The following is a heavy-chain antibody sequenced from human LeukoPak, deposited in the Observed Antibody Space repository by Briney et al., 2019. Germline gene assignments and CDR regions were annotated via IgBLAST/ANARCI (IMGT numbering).Heavy chain of an antibody. Sequence: SETLSLTCTVSGGSISSHYYWIWIRPPPGKGLEWIGSIYYSGSTYYNPSLKSRVTISVDTSKNQFSLKLSSLTASETAVYYCARQYGSGSAYTPVVDLWGQGTLVTVSS. CDR3: ARQYGSGSAYTPVVDL. D-gene: IGHD3-10*01. CDR2: IYYSGST. J-gene: IGHJ4*02. CDR1: GGSISSHYY. V-gene: IGHV4-39*01.